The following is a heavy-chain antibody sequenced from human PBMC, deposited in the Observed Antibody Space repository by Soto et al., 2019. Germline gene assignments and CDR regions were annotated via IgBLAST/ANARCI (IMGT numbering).Heavy chain of an antibody. CDR2: ISGSGAST. V-gene: IGHV3-23*01. CDR3: AKDARSNWNTGQYNDAFDI. J-gene: IGHJ3*02. CDR1: GFTFSSDA. D-gene: IGHD1-1*01. Sequence: EVQLLESGGGLVQPGGSLRLSCAGSGFTFSSDAISWVRQAPGKGLEWVSAISGSGASTYYADSVTGRFTISRDNSENTLYVQMTSLRAEDTALSYCAKDARSNWNTGQYNDAFDIWGQATMVTVSS.